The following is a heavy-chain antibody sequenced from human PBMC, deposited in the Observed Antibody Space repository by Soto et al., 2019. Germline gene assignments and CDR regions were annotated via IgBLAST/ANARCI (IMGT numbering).Heavy chain of an antibody. D-gene: IGHD2-15*01. CDR1: GFTFSTSW. CDR3: ARDYRYSFDY. Sequence: PGGSLRLSCAASGFTFSTSWMTWVRQTPGKGLEWVSYISPNRSTIYYADSVKGRFTISRDDAKNSLYLQMSSLSAEDTAVYYCARDYRYSFDYWGQGALVTVSS. J-gene: IGHJ4*02. CDR2: ISPNRSTI. V-gene: IGHV3-48*01.